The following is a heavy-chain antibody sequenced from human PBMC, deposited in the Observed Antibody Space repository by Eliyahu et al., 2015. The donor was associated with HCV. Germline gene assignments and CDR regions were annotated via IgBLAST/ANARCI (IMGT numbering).Heavy chain of an antibody. CDR3: ARRTFSDFWSGFYGGDFFDF. Sequence: QLQLQESGPGLVKPSETLSLTXSVSGVSIXTSDYYWAWIRQPPGKRPXWVGGLYRDGTTYYNPSLKSRLTITIDMSRNRFSLKLKSVTAADTAVYYCARRTFSDFWSGFYGGDFFDFWGQGILAAVSS. CDR2: LYRDGTT. J-gene: IGHJ4*02. CDR1: GVSIXTSDYY. D-gene: IGHD3-3*01. V-gene: IGHV4-39*01.